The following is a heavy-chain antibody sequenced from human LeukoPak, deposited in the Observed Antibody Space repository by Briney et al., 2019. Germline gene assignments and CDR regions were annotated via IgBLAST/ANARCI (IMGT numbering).Heavy chain of an antibody. CDR3: TRGARRSASGDYFDY. CDR2: INPNGGST. D-gene: IGHD6-25*01. V-gene: IGHV1-46*01. J-gene: IGHJ4*02. Sequence: GASVKVSCKASGYTFTTYYMHWVRQAPGQGLERMGIINPNGGSTSYAQKFQGRVTMTRDMSTSTVYMELSSVRSEDTAVYYCTRGARRSASGDYFDYWGQGTLVTVSS. CDR1: GYTFTTYY.